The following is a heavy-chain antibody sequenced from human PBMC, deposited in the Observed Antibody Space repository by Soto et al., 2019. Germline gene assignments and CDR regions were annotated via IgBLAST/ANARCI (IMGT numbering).Heavy chain of an antibody. V-gene: IGHV3-48*01. J-gene: IGHJ4*02. D-gene: IGHD3-3*01. CDR2: ISTTST. Sequence: EVQVVESGGGLVQPGGSLRLSCAASGFTFSDYSMHWVRQAPGKGLEWISYISTTSTYYADSVKGRFTFSRDIATNSMYLQMKSLRTEDTAVYFCVRYFSWAFDFWGQGTLVTVSS. CDR1: GFTFSDYS. CDR3: VRYFSWAFDF.